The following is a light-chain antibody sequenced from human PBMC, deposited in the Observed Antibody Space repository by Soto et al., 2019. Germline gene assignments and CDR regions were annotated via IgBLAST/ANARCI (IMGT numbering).Light chain of an antibody. CDR2: GAS. V-gene: IGKV3-20*01. CDR3: QQFEYLIT. J-gene: IGKJ5*01. Sequence: EIVLTQSPGTLSLSPGERVTLSCRASQIVDRNNLAWYQQKTGQSPRLLIYGASRRATGVRATGIPDRFSASGSGTDFTLTINRLEPEDFAVYYCQQFEYLITFGQGTRVEIK. CDR1: QIVDRNN.